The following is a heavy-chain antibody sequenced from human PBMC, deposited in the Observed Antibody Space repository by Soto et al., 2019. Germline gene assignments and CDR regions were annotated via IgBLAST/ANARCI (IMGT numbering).Heavy chain of an antibody. J-gene: IGHJ5*01. V-gene: IGHV1-8*01. CDR3: GRSDGYNFNWLDS. Sequence: QVQLVQSGAEVKTPGASVKVSCKASGYTFASYDINWVRQAPGQGLEWMGWMNPNSGNTGYAQKFQGRLTRTRDPALRIAHVEMSSLRNEDTAVYYCGRSDGYNFNWLDSWGQGTLVTVSA. CDR1: GYTFASYD. CDR2: MNPNSGNT. D-gene: IGHD2-21*01.